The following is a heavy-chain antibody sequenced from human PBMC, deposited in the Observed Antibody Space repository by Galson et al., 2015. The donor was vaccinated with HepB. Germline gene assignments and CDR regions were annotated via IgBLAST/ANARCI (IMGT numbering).Heavy chain of an antibody. CDR1: GFTFSSYS. Sequence: SLRLSCAASGFTFSSYSMNWVRQAPGKGLEWVSSISSSSSYIYYADSVKGRFTISRDNAKNSLYLQMNSLRAEDTAVYYCAREEGITIFGVESYYFDYWGQGTLVTVSS. V-gene: IGHV3-21*01. CDR2: ISSSSSYI. J-gene: IGHJ4*02. CDR3: AREEGITIFGVESYYFDY. D-gene: IGHD3-3*01.